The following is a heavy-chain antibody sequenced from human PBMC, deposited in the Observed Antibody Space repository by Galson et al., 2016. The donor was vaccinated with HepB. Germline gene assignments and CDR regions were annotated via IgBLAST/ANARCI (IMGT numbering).Heavy chain of an antibody. CDR2: ISGSGDIT. Sequence: SLRLSCAASGLTFRNYDMSWVRQAPEKGLEWVSGISGSGDITYYADSVKGRFTISRDNSRNTLFLQMNSLRAEDTAVYYCARDSGYCTNIDCKGDAFDIWGQGTMVTVSS. J-gene: IGHJ3*02. CDR3: ARDSGYCTNIDCKGDAFDI. D-gene: IGHD2-8*01. CDR1: GLTFRNYD. V-gene: IGHV3-23*01.